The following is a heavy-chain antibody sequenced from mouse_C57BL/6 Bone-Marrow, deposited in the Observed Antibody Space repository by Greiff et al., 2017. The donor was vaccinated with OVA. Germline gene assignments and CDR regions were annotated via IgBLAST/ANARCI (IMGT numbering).Heavy chain of an antibody. CDR3: ARDAYYSNYDYYAMDY. D-gene: IGHD2-5*01. CDR1: GYSITSGYY. V-gene: IGHV3-6*01. Sequence: EVQVVESGPGLVKPSQSLSLTCSVTGYSITSGYYWNWIRQFPGNTLEWMGYISYDGSNNYNPSLKNRISITRDTSKNQFFLKLNSVTTEDTATYYCARDAYYSNYDYYAMDYWGQGTSVTVSS. CDR2: ISYDGSN. J-gene: IGHJ4*01.